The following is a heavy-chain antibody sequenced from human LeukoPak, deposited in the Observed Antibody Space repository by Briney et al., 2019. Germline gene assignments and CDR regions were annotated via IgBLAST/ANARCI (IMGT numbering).Heavy chain of an antibody. CDR2: INHSGST. J-gene: IGHJ5*02. V-gene: IGHV4-34*01. CDR3: ARGIAAAAMDWFDP. CDR1: GGSFSGYY. Sequence: SETPSLTCAVYGGSFSGYYWSWIRQPPGKGLEWIGEINHSGSTNYNPSLKSRVTISVDTSKNQFSLKLSSVTAADTAVYYCARGIAAAAMDWFDPWGQGTLVTVSS. D-gene: IGHD6-13*01.